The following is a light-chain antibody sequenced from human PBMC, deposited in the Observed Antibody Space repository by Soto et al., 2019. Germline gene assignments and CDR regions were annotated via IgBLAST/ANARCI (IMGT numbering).Light chain of an antibody. CDR3: QQYYTTTPT. J-gene: IGKJ2*01. V-gene: IGKV4-1*01. Sequence: DIVMTQSPDSLAVSLGERAIINCKSSQSVLYSSSNRNYLAWYQQKTGQPPKLLIYWASTRESGVPDRFSGSGSGTDFTLTISSLQAEDVAVYYCQQYYTTTPTFGQGTKLEIK. CDR1: QSVLYSSSNRNY. CDR2: WAS.